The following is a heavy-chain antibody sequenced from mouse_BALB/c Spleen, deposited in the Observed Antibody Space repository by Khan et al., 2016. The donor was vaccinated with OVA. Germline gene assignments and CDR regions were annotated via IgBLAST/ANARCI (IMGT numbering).Heavy chain of an antibody. CDR2: IWGGGST. CDR3: AAYDYDAWFAY. Sequence: QMQLVESGPGLVAPSQSLSITCTVSGFSLSRYSLHWVRQPPGKGLEWLGMIWGGGSTDYNSALKSRLSISRDNSKSRVFLKMNSLQSDDTAMYYCAAYDYDAWFAYWGQGTLVTVSA. J-gene: IGHJ3*01. V-gene: IGHV2-6-4*01. CDR1: GFSLSRYS. D-gene: IGHD2-4*01.